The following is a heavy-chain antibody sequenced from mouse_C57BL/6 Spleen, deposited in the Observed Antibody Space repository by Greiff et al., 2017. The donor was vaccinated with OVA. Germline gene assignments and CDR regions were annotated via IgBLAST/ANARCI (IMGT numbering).Heavy chain of an antibody. CDR2: ISYDGSN. V-gene: IGHV3-6*01. CDR1: GYSITSGYY. Sequence: ESGPGLVKPSQSLSLTCSVTGYSITSGYYWNWIRQFPGNKLEWMGYISYDGSNNYNPSLKDRISITRDTSTNQFFLKLNSVTTEDTATYYCARDGYYGFDYWGQGTTLTVSS. J-gene: IGHJ2*01. D-gene: IGHD2-3*01. CDR3: ARDGYYGFDY.